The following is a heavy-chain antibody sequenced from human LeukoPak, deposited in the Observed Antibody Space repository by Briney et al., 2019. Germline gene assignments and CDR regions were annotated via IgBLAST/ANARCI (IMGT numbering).Heavy chain of an antibody. CDR3: ARTRGAYGSGSSRLDY. CDR1: GFTFRSYE. Sequence: GWSLRLSCAASGFTFRSYEMNWVRQAPGKGLEWVSYISSSGSTIYYADSVKGRFTISRDNTKNSLSLQMKSLRAEDTAVYYCARTRGAYGSGSSRLDYWGQGTLVTVSS. J-gene: IGHJ4*02. CDR2: ISSSGSTI. D-gene: IGHD3-10*01. V-gene: IGHV3-48*03.